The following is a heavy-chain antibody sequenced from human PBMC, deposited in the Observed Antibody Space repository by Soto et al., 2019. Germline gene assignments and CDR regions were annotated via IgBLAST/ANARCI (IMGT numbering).Heavy chain of an antibody. CDR1: GFTFSSYG. V-gene: IGHV3-23*01. Sequence: GGSLRLSCAASGFTFSSYGLNWVRQAPGKGLEWVSVISDSGTTYYADSVKGRFTISRDNSKNTLYLQMSSLRAEDTAVYYCGRISVGSWGQGTLVTVSS. CDR2: ISDSGTT. J-gene: IGHJ5*02. D-gene: IGHD6-19*01. CDR3: GRISVGS.